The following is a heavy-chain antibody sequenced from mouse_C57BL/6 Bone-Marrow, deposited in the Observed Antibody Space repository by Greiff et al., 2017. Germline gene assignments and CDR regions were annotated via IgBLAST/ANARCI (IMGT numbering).Heavy chain of an antibody. CDR3: ARDYGSSYWYFDV. D-gene: IGHD1-1*01. CDR1: GYTFTSYD. Sequence: VQLQQSGPELVKPGASVKLSCKASGYTFTSYDINWVKQRPGQGLEWIGWIYPRDGSTKYNKKFKGKATLTVDTSSSTAYMELHSLTSEDSAVYFCARDYGSSYWYFDVWGTGTTVTVSS. J-gene: IGHJ1*03. CDR2: IYPRDGST. V-gene: IGHV1-85*01.